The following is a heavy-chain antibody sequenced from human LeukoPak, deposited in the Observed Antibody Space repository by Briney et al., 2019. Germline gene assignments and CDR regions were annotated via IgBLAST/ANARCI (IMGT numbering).Heavy chain of an antibody. CDR1: GGSISSYY. CDR2: IYTSGST. V-gene: IGHV4-4*07. J-gene: IGHJ3*02. Sequence: PSETLSLTCTVSGGSISSYYWSWIRQPAGKGLEWIGCIYTSGSTNYNPSFKSRVTMSVDTSKNQLSLKLSSVTAADTAVYYCARKGPGYYDRSGYKEGSFDIWGQGTMVTVSS. CDR3: ARKGPGYYDRSGYKEGSFDI. D-gene: IGHD3-22*01.